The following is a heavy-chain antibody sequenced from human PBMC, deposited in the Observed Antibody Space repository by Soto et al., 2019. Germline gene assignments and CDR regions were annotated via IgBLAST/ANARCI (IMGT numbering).Heavy chain of an antibody. V-gene: IGHV4-30-4*01. Sequence: SETLSLTCTVSGGSVSGVDYFWSWIRQSPGKGLEWIGYIYYTGITHLNPSLKSRLTMAVDTSKNEFSLKLTSVGAADTAVYFCAREERKGIISWFDPWGQGTPVTVSS. J-gene: IGHJ5*02. D-gene: IGHD2-21*01. CDR3: AREERKGIISWFDP. CDR1: GGSVSGVDYF. CDR2: IYYTGIT.